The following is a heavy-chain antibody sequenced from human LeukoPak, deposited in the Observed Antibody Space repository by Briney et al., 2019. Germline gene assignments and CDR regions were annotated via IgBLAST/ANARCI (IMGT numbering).Heavy chain of an antibody. CDR2: IWYDGSNK. CDR1: GFTFSSYG. V-gene: IGHV3-33*01. D-gene: IGHD3-22*01. Sequence: GGSLRLSCAASGFTFSSYGMHWVRQAPGKGLEWVAVIWYDGSNKYYADSVKGRFTISRDNSKNTLYLQMNSLRAEDTAVYYCARGPGTYYYDSSGQAGYYFDYWGQGTLVTVSS. CDR3: ARGPGTYYYDSSGQAGYYFDY. J-gene: IGHJ4*02.